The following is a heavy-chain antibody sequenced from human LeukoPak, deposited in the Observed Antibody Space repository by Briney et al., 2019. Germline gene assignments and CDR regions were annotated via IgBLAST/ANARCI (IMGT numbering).Heavy chain of an antibody. CDR2: ISTSSSYI. V-gene: IGHV3-21*01. CDR1: GFTFSSYS. CDR3: ASGRYYYYMDV. J-gene: IGHJ6*03. Sequence: GGSLRLSCAASGFTFSSYSMSWVRQAPGKGLEWVSSISTSSSYIYYADSVKGRFTISRDNAKNSLYLQMNSLRAEDTAVYYCASGRYYYYMDVWGKGTTVTVSS.